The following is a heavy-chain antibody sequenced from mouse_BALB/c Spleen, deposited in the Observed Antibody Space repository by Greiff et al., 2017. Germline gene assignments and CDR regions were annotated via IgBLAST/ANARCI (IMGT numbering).Heavy chain of an antibody. CDR1: GFSLTSYG. CDR3: ARDRGTTATGYFDY. D-gene: IGHD1-2*01. Sequence: VQLQESGPGLVAPSQSLSITCTVSGFSLTSYGVHWVRQPPGKGLEWLGVIWAGGSTNYNSALMSRLSISKDNSKSQVFLKMNSLQTDDTAMYYCARDRGTTATGYFDYWGQGTTLTVSS. J-gene: IGHJ2*01. V-gene: IGHV2-9*02. CDR2: IWAGGST.